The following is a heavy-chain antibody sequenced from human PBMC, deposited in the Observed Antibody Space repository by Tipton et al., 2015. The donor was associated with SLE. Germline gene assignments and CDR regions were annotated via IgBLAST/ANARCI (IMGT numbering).Heavy chain of an antibody. Sequence: SLRLSCAASGFTFSSYGMHWVRQAPGKGLEWVAFIRYDGSNKYYADSVKGRFTISRDNSKNTLYLQMNSLRAEDTAVYYCAKDARRTPYYFDYWGQGTLVTVSS. CDR1: GFTFSSYG. J-gene: IGHJ4*02. CDR2: IRYDGSNK. V-gene: IGHV3-30*02. CDR3: AKDARRTPYYFDY.